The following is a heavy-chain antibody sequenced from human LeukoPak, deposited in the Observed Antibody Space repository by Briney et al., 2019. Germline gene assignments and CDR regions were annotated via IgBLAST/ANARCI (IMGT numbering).Heavy chain of an antibody. CDR1: GGTFSSYA. CDR3: ARDLIAVEDYYYYYGMDV. CDR2: IIPILGIA. Sequence: ASVKVSCKASGGTFSSYAISWVRQAPGQGLEWMGRIIPILGIANCAQKFQGRVTITADKSTSTAYMELSSLRSEDTAVYYCARDLIAVEDYYYYYGMDVWGQGTTVTVSS. J-gene: IGHJ6*02. D-gene: IGHD6-19*01. V-gene: IGHV1-69*04.